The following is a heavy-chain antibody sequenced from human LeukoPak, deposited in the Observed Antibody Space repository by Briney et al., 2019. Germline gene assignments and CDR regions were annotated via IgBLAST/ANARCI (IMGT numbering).Heavy chain of an antibody. J-gene: IGHJ3*02. D-gene: IGHD5-12*01. CDR2: IYHSGST. Sequence: PSETLSLTCTVSGGSISSGGYYWSWIRQPPGKGLEWIGYIYHSGSTYYNPSLKSRVTISVDRSKNQFSLKLSSVTAADTAVYYCARDVGYSGYDQTPSYAFDIWGQGTMVTVSS. V-gene: IGHV4-30-2*01. CDR1: GGSISSGGYY. CDR3: ARDVGYSGYDQTPSYAFDI.